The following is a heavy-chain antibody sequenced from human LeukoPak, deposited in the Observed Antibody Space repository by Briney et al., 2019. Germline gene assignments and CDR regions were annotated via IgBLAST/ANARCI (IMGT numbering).Heavy chain of an antibody. J-gene: IGHJ4*02. CDR3: TAGASAY. D-gene: IGHD6-13*01. CDR1: GFSFTSYW. Sequence: PGGSLRLSCAASGFSFTSYWTNWVRQAPGKGLEWVANIKPDGGDEYYVDSVRGRFTISRDNAKNSLYLQMNSLRAEDTAVYYCTAGASAYWGRGTLINVSS. CDR2: IKPDGGDE. V-gene: IGHV3-7*01.